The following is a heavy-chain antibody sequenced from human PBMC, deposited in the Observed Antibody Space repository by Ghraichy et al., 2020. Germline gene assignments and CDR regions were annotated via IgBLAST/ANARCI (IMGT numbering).Heavy chain of an antibody. CDR2: IYYSGST. CDR3: ARTTYYYDSSGSVGYFDY. D-gene: IGHD3-22*01. Sequence: SQTLSLTCTVSGGSISSSSYYWGWIRQPPGKGLEWIGSIYYSGSTYYNPSLKSRVTISVDTSKNQFSLKLSSVTAADTAVYYCARTTYYYDSSGSVGYFDYWGQGTLVTVSS. J-gene: IGHJ4*02. V-gene: IGHV4-39*01. CDR1: GGSISSSSYY.